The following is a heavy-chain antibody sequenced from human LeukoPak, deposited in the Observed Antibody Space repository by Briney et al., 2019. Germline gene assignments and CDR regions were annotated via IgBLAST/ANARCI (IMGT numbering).Heavy chain of an antibody. CDR3: ASYSGSYGWFDP. CDR2: IYSGGST. CDR1: GFTVSSNY. Sequence: GGSLRLSCAASGFTVSSNYMSWVRRAPGKGLEWVSVIYSGGSTYYADSVKGRFTISRDNSKNTLYLQMNSLRAEDTAVYYCASYSGSYGWFDPWGQGTLVTVSS. V-gene: IGHV3-66*02. D-gene: IGHD1-26*01. J-gene: IGHJ5*02.